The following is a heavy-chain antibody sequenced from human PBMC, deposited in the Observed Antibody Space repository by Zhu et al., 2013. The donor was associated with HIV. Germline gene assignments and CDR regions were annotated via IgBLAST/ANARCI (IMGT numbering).Heavy chain of an antibody. CDR3: ATKYYDRAFDI. CDR2: INPNSGGT. Sequence: LVQSGAEVKKPGASVKVSCKASGYTFSDYYIHWVRQAPGQRLEWMGWINPNSGGTNYAQKFQGRVTMTRDTSISTPYMELSRLRSDDTAVYYCATKYYDRAFDIWGQGTMVTVSS. J-gene: IGHJ3*02. V-gene: IGHV1-2*02. CDR1: GYTFSDYY. D-gene: IGHD3-10*02.